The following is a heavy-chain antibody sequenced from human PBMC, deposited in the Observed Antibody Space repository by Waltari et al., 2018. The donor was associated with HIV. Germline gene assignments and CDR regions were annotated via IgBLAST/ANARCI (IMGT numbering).Heavy chain of an antibody. CDR3: AAGYCSGGSCPYGMDV. Sequence: QMQLVQSGPEVKKPGTSVKVSCKASGFTFTSSAMQWVRQARGQRLEWIGWIVVGSGNTNYAKKFQERVAITRDMSTSTAYMELSSLRSEDTAVYYCAAGYCSGGSCPYGMDVWGQGTTVTVSS. CDR2: IVVGSGNT. CDR1: GFTFTSSA. D-gene: IGHD2-15*01. V-gene: IGHV1-58*02. J-gene: IGHJ6*02.